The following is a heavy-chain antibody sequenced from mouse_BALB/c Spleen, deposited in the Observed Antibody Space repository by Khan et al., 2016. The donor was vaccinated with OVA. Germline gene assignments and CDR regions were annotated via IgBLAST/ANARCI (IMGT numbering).Heavy chain of an antibody. J-gene: IGHJ2*01. V-gene: IGHV3-2*02. D-gene: IGHD1-1*01. CDR3: ARIYGGDFDY. CDR2: ISYSGNT. Sequence: EVQLQESGPGLVKPSQSLSLICTVTGYSITSDYAWNWIRQFPGNKLEWMGFISYSGNTNYNQSLKSRISITRDTSKNQFFLHLNSVTTEDTATYYCARIYGGDFDYWGQGTTLTVSA. CDR1: GYSITSDYA.